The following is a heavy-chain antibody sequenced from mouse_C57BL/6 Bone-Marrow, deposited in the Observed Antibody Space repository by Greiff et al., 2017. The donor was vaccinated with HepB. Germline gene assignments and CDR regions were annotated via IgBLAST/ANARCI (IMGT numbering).Heavy chain of an antibody. CDR3: ARMDYYGSSYGY. CDR1: GYAFTNYL. J-gene: IGHJ2*01. CDR2: INPGSGGT. D-gene: IGHD1-1*01. V-gene: IGHV1-54*01. Sequence: VQLQQSGAELVRPGTSVKVSCKASGYAFTNYLIEWVKQRPGQGLEWIGVINPGSGGTNYNEKFKGKATLTADKSSSTAYMQLSSLTSEDSAVYCCARMDYYGSSYGYWGQGTTLTVSS.